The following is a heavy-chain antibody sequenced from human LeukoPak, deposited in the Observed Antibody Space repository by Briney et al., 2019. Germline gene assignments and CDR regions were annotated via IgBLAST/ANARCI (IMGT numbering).Heavy chain of an antibody. CDR3: ARCGTPNNYYGYGVDV. D-gene: IGHD1-26*01. CDR2: ISVSGSYT. V-gene: IGHV3-11*03. CDR1: GFTFSDYY. J-gene: IGHJ6*02. Sequence: GGSLRLSCAASGFTFSDYYMSWIRQAPGKGLEWISYISVSGSYTNYADSVKGRFTISRDNAKNSLYLQMISLRAEDTAVYYCARCGTPNNYYGYGVDVWGQGTTVIVSS.